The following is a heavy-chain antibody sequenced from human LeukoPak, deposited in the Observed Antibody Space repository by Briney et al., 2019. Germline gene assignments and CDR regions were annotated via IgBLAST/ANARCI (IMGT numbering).Heavy chain of an antibody. CDR2: IIPIFGTA. D-gene: IGHD3-22*01. J-gene: IGHJ4*02. CDR1: GGTFSSYA. CDR3: ARDRPTDYYDSSGYYYD. V-gene: IGHV1-69*05. Sequence: SVKASCKASGGTFSSYAISWVRQAPGQGLEWMGGIIPIFGTANYAQKFQGRVTITTDESTSTAYMELSSLRSEDTAVYYCARDRPTDYYDSSGYYYDWGQGTLVTVSS.